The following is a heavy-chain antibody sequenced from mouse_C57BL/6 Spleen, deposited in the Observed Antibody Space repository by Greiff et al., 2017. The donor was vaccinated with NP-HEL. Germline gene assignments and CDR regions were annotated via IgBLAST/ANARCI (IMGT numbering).Heavy chain of an antibody. V-gene: IGHV1-50*01. Sequence: QVQLQQPGAELVKPGASVKLSCKASGYTFTSYWMQWVKQRPGQGLEWIGEIDPSDSYTNYNQKFKGKATLTVDTSSSTAYMQLSSLTSEDSAVYYCARGDYYGSSYFYWGQGTLVTVSA. CDR2: IDPSDSYT. D-gene: IGHD1-1*01. J-gene: IGHJ3*01. CDR1: GYTFTSYW. CDR3: ARGDYYGSSYFY.